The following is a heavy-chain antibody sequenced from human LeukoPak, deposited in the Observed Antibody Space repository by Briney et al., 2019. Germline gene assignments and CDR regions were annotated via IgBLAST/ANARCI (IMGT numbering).Heavy chain of an antibody. Sequence: SETLSLTCTFSGGSISGYFWNWIRQPAGKGLEWIGRIYSSGNTDYNSTLRGRVTMSLDTSKSQFSLKLTSVTAADTAVYYCAREHRDYVTSGYYMDYWGQGTLVTVSS. CDR1: GGSISGYF. CDR3: AREHRDYVTSGYYMDY. V-gene: IGHV4-4*07. D-gene: IGHD3-3*01. CDR2: IYSSGNT. J-gene: IGHJ4*02.